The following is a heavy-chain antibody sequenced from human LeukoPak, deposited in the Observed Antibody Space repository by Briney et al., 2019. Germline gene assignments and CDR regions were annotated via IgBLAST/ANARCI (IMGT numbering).Heavy chain of an antibody. CDR2: INHSGST. CDR1: GGSFSGYY. Sequence: PSETLSLTCAVYGGSFSGYYWSWIRQPPGKGLEWIGEINHSGSTNYNPSLKSRVTISVDTSKNQFSLKLSSVTAADTAVYYCARARRSVFDYWGQGTLVTVSS. D-gene: IGHD5-24*01. J-gene: IGHJ4*02. V-gene: IGHV4-34*01. CDR3: ARARRSVFDY.